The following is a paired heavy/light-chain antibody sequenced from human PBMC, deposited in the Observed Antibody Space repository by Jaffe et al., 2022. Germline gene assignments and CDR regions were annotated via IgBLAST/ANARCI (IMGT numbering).Light chain of an antibody. V-gene: IGKV1-NL1*01. CDR2: AAS. CDR3: QQFYNTPRT. J-gene: IGKJ1*01. Sequence: DIQMTQSPSSLSASVGDRVTITCRASQGISSSLAWYQQKPGKAPKLLLYAASRLGSGVPSRFSGSGSGTDYALTINSLQPEDFATYYCQQFYNTPRTFGQGTKVEIK. CDR1: QGISSS.
Heavy chain of an antibody. CDR2: VYHSESS. CDR3: AREVDYYGSGGLNYYYYYMDV. D-gene: IGHD3-10*01. CDR1: GYSISSGYY. V-gene: IGHV4-38-2*02. J-gene: IGHJ6*03. Sequence: QVQLQESGPGLVKPSETLSLTCSVSGYSISSGYYWGWIRQPPGKGLEWIGSVYHSESSYYNPSLKSRLTIAVDTSKNQFSLNLSSVTAADTAVYFCAREVDYYGSGGLNYYYYYMDVWGKGTAVTVSS.